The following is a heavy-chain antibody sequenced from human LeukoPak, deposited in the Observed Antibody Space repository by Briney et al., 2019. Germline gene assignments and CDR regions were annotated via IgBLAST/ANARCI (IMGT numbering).Heavy chain of an antibody. D-gene: IGHD3-9*01. V-gene: IGHV1-8*03. Sequence: GASVKVSCKASGYTYTSYDINWVRQATGQGLEWMGWMNPNSGNTGYAQKFQGRVTITRNTSISTAYMELSSLRSEDTAVYYCARELVSFFDSEDAFDIWGQGTWSPSLQ. CDR3: ARELVSFFDSEDAFDI. CDR1: GYTYTSYD. CDR2: MNPNSGNT. J-gene: IGHJ3*02.